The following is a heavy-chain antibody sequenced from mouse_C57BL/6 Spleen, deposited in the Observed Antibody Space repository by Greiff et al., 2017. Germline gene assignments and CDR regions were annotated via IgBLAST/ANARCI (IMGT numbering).Heavy chain of an antibody. CDR1: GFSLTSYA. CDR3: ARNLYDGYSAWFAY. D-gene: IGHD2-3*01. V-gene: IGHV2-9-1*01. J-gene: IGHJ3*01. CDR2: IWTGGGT. Sequence: VQLQQSGPGLVAPSQSLSITCTVSGFSLTSYAISWVRQPPGKGLEWLGVIWTGGGTNYNSALKSRLSISKDNSKSQVFLKMNSLQTDDTARYYCARNLYDGYSAWFAYWGQGTLVTVSA.